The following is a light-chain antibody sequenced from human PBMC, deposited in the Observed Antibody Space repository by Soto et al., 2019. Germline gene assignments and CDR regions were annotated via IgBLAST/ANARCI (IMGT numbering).Light chain of an antibody. V-gene: IGKV4-1*01. Sequence: DIVMTQSPDSLAVSLGERATINCKSSQSVLYSSNNKKYLAWYQQKPGQPPKLLIYWASTRESGVPDRFSGSGSVTDFTLTISSLQAEDVAVYYCQQYYSTPPAFGPGTKVDIK. CDR1: QSVLYSSNNKKY. CDR3: QQYYSTPPA. CDR2: WAS. J-gene: IGKJ3*01.